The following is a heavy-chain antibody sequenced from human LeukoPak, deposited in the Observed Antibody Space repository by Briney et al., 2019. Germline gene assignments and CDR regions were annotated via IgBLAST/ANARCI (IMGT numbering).Heavy chain of an antibody. CDR3: ARVGYSSSWYYYYYMDV. D-gene: IGHD6-13*01. CDR2: IYPGDSDA. CDR1: GYSFTSYW. J-gene: IGHJ6*03. V-gene: IGHV5-51*01. Sequence: GESLKISCKGSGYSFTSYWIGWVRQMPGKGLEWMGIIYPGDSDARYSPSFQGQVTISAEKSISTAYLQWSSLKASDTAMYYCARVGYSSSWYYYYYMDVWGKGTTVTVSS.